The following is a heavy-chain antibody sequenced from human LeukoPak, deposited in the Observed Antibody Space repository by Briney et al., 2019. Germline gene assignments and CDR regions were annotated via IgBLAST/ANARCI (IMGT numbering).Heavy chain of an antibody. D-gene: IGHD6-6*01. CDR1: GFTFSSYS. J-gene: IGHJ4*02. V-gene: IGHV3-21*01. Sequence: GGSLRLSCAASGFTFSSYSMDWVRQAPGKGLEWVSSISSSSSYIYYADSVKGRFTISRDNAKNSLYLQMNSLRAEDTAVYYCARDPPELEYSSSIWGQGTLVTVSS. CDR3: ARDPPELEYSSSI. CDR2: ISSSSSYI.